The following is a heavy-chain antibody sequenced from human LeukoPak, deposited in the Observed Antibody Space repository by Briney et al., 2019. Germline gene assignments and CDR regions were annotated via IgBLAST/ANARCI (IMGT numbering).Heavy chain of an antibody. Sequence: KTGGSLRLSCAASGFTFSSYSMNWVRQAPGKGLEWVSSISSSSSYIYYADSVKGRFTISRDNAKNSLYLQVNSLRAEDTAVYYCARVNGQQLVRGPFDYWGQGTLVTVSS. J-gene: IGHJ4*02. V-gene: IGHV3-21*01. D-gene: IGHD6-13*01. CDR3: ARVNGQQLVRGPFDY. CDR2: ISSSSSYI. CDR1: GFTFSSYS.